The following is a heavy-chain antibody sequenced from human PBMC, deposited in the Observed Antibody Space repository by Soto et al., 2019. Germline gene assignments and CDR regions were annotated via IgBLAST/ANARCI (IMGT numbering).Heavy chain of an antibody. V-gene: IGHV3-23*01. CDR2: GGSGGSR. CDR1: GFTFSTYG. J-gene: IGHJ6*03. Sequence: DVQLLESGGGLVQWGGSLRLSCVTSGFTFSTYGMTWVRQAPGKGLEWVSSGGSGGSRYYAESVKGRCTISRDNSKNTLSLEMKRLRAEDTATYYCVKFRGRAYPYYYMAVWGKGTTVTVSS. D-gene: IGHD3-10*01. CDR3: VKFRGRAYPYYYMAV.